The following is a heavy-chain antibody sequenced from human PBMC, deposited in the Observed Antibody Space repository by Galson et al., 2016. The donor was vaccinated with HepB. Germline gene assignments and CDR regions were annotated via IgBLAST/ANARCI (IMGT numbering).Heavy chain of an antibody. Sequence: ETLSLTCAVYGESFSDYYWSWIRQPPGQGLEWIGEINHRGSTNDNPSLKGRVTISVDTSKNQSSLKLTSVTAADTAVYYCAKSLNPAGRGRNWFDPWGQGVLVTVSS. J-gene: IGHJ5*02. V-gene: IGHV4-34*01. D-gene: IGHD6-19*01. CDR2: INHRGST. CDR1: GESFSDYY. CDR3: AKSLNPAGRGRNWFDP.